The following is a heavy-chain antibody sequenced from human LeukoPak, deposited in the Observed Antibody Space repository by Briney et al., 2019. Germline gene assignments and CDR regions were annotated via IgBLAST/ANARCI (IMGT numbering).Heavy chain of an antibody. CDR2: IYSGGST. Sequence: GGSLRLSCAASGFTVSSNYMSWVRQAPGKGLEWVSVIYSGGSTYYADSVKGRFTISRDNSKNTLYLQMNSLRAEDTAVYYCARVSRLEGHCFDYWGQGTLVTVSS. CDR1: GFTVSSNY. J-gene: IGHJ4*02. V-gene: IGHV3-53*01. D-gene: IGHD3-16*02. CDR3: ARVSRLEGHCFDY.